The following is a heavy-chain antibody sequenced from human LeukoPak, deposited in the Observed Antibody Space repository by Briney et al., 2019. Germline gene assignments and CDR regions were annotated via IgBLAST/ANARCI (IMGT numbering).Heavy chain of an antibody. V-gene: IGHV5-51*01. D-gene: IGHD1-20*01. CDR2: IYPGDSDT. CDR1: GYSFTSYW. CDR3: ARLLGAPYNWNDRGAFDI. Sequence: GESLKISCKGSGYSFTSYWIGWVRQMPGKGLEWMGIIYPGDSDTRYSPSFQGQVTISADKSISTAYLQWSSLKASDTAMYYCARLLGAPYNWNDRGAFDIWGQGTMVTVSS. J-gene: IGHJ3*02.